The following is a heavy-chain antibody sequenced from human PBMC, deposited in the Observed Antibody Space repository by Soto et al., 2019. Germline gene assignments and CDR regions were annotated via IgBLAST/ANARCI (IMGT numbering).Heavy chain of an antibody. CDR1: GYTFTSYG. Sequence: QVQLVQSGAEVKKPGASVKVSCKASGYTFTSYGITWVRQAPGQVREWMGRISDYNVNTNYAQKLKGRVTMTTDTSTSTAYMELRSLRSDDTAVYYCARAEDGDYEVRGWFDPWGQGTLVTVSS. CDR3: ARAEDGDYEVRGWFDP. J-gene: IGHJ5*02. D-gene: IGHD4-17*01. V-gene: IGHV1-18*01. CDR2: ISDYNVNT.